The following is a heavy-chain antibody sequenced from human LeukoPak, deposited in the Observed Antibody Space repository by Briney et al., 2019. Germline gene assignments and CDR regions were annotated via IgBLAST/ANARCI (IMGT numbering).Heavy chain of an antibody. V-gene: IGHV4-59*01. Sequence: KPGGSLRLSCAASGFTFSSYAMSWIRQPPGKGLEWIGYIYYSGSTNYNPSLKSRVTISVDTSKKQFSLKMTSVTAADTAVYYCARDGGYSYLNWFDPWGQGTLVTVSS. J-gene: IGHJ5*02. CDR2: IYYSGST. CDR1: GFTFSSYA. D-gene: IGHD5-18*01. CDR3: ARDGGYSYLNWFDP.